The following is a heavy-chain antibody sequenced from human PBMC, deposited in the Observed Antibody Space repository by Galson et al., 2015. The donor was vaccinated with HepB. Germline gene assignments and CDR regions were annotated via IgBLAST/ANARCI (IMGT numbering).Heavy chain of an antibody. V-gene: IGHV1-58*01. D-gene: IGHD6-13*01. CDR1: GFTFTSSA. CDR3: AASSSWYSGFDP. J-gene: IGHJ5*02. Sequence: VKVSCKASGFTFTSSAVQWVRQARGQRLEWIGWIVVGSGNTNYAQKFQERVTITRDMSTSTAYMELSSLRSEDTAVYYCAASSSWYSGFDPWGQGTLVTVSS. CDR2: IVVGSGNT.